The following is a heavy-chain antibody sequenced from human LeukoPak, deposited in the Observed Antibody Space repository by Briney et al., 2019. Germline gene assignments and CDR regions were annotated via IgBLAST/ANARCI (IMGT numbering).Heavy chain of an antibody. Sequence: GGSLRLSCAATGFTFSSHAMSWVRQAPGKGLEWVSGISGNGGSTYYADSVKGRFTISRDNSKNTLYPQMNSLRGEDTAIYYCARKEGYSTSSSDYWGQGTLVTVSS. D-gene: IGHD6-6*01. V-gene: IGHV3-23*01. CDR1: GFTFSSHA. CDR2: ISGNGGST. CDR3: ARKEGYSTSSSDY. J-gene: IGHJ4*02.